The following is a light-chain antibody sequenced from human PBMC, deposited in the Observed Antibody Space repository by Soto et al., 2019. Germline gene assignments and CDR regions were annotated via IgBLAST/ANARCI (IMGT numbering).Light chain of an antibody. CDR1: SSDVGSYNL. Sequence: QSALTQPASVSGSPGQPITISCTGTSSDVGSYNLVSWYQQHPGNAPKLMIYEGNKRPSGVSNRFSGSKSGNTASLTISGLQTEDEADYYCCSYAGTNTFVFGTGTKLTVL. CDR2: EGN. CDR3: CSYAGTNTFV. J-gene: IGLJ1*01. V-gene: IGLV2-23*01.